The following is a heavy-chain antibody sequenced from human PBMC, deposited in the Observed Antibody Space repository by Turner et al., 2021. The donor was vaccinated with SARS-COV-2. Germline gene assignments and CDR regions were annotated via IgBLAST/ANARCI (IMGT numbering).Heavy chain of an antibody. D-gene: IGHD6-13*01. CDR1: GFTVSSNY. J-gene: IGHJ4*02. CDR2: IYSGGST. Sequence: EVQLVESGGGLVQPGGALRLPCAASGFTVSSNYMSWVRRAPGKGLEWVSVIYSGGSTYYADSVKGRFTISRHNSKNTLYLQMNSLRAEDTAVYYCASSSAYNNNWYLKHWGQGTLVTVSS. V-gene: IGHV3-53*04. CDR3: ASSSAYNNNWYLKH.